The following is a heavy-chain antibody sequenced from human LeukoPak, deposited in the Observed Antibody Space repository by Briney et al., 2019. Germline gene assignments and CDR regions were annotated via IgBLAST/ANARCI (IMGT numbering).Heavy chain of an antibody. Sequence: GASVKVSCKASGYTFTTYGFSWVRPAPGQGLEWMGWISAYNGDTNYAQNLQGRVTMTTDTSTSTAYMELRSLRSDDTAVYYYARVRVPYYYGSGTYYMNYWGQGTLVTVSS. J-gene: IGHJ4*02. CDR3: ARVRVPYYYGSGTYYMNY. V-gene: IGHV1-18*01. D-gene: IGHD3-10*01. CDR2: ISAYNGDT. CDR1: GYTFTTYG.